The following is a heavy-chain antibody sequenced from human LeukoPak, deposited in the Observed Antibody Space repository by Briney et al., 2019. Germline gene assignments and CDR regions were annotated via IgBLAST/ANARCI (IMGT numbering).Heavy chain of an antibody. V-gene: IGHV3-7*01. CDR1: GFTFSSHW. CDR3: ARDGFDAGIYFDS. D-gene: IGHD3-9*01. J-gene: IGHJ4*02. Sequence: GGSLRLSCAVSGFTFSSHWMNWVRQAPGKGLEWVANIEQVGSERYYVDSVKGRFTISRDNAKNLLYLQMNSLRAEDTAVYYCARDGFDAGIYFDSWGQGTLVTVSS. CDR2: IEQVGSER.